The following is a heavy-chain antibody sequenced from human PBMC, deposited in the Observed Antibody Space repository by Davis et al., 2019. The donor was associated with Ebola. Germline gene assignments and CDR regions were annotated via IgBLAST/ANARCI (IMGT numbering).Heavy chain of an antibody. CDR1: GFTFSCYA. Sequence: GESLKISCAAPGFTFSCYAMSWVRQAPGKGLEWVSAISGSGGSTYYADSVKGRFTISRDNSKNTLYLQMNSLRAEDTAVYYCAKKSYLGHSSSIERYYGMDVWGQGTTVTVSS. J-gene: IGHJ6*02. CDR2: ISGSGGST. D-gene: IGHD6-6*01. V-gene: IGHV3-23*01. CDR3: AKKSYLGHSSSIERYYGMDV.